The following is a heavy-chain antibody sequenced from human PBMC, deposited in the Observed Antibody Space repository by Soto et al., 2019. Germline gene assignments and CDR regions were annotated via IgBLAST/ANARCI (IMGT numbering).Heavy chain of an antibody. D-gene: IGHD6-6*01. CDR1: GGTFSSYT. CDR2: IIPILGIA. CDR3: GRSDRPSVVDYYYYYYMDV. Sequence: SVKVSCKASGGTFSSYTISWVRQAPGQGLEWMGRIIPILGIANYAQKFQGRVTITADKSTSTAYMELSSLRSEDTAVYYCGRSDRPSVVDYYYYYYMDVWGKGTTVTVSS. J-gene: IGHJ6*03. V-gene: IGHV1-69*02.